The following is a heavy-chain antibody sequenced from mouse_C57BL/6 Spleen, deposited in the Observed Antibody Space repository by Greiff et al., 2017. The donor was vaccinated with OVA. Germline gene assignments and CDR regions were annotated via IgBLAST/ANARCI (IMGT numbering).Heavy chain of an antibody. CDR1: GFSLTSYA. CDR3: ARNSYYYGSPRAMDY. J-gene: IGHJ4*01. D-gene: IGHD1-1*01. Sequence: QVQLQQSGPGLVAPSQSLSITCTVSGFSLTSYAISWVRQPPGKGLEWLGVIWTGGGTNYNSALKSRLSISKDNSKSQVFLKMNSLQTDDTARYYCARNSYYYGSPRAMDYWGQGTSVTVSS. CDR2: IWTGGGT. V-gene: IGHV2-9-1*01.